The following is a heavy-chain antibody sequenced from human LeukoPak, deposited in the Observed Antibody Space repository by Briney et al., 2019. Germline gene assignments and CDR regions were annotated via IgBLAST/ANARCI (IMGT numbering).Heavy chain of an antibody. D-gene: IGHD3-16*01. Sequence: GGSLRLSCAVSGFTFSSFPFHWVRQAPGKGLEGVAAISTDGSYKYYGDSVKGRFTISRDNPMNTLYLQMNGLRPDDTAVYYCARCLIPGRWYSDHWGRGTLVTVSS. CDR1: GFTFSSFP. V-gene: IGHV3-30*04. J-gene: IGHJ2*01. CDR2: ISTDGSYK. CDR3: ARCLIPGRWYSDH.